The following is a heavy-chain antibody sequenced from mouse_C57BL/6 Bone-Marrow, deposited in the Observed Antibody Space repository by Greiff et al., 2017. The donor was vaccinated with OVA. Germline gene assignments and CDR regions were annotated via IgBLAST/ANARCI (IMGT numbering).Heavy chain of an antibody. CDR3: ARTTTVVATRGFAY. V-gene: IGHV1-50*01. CDR1: GYTFTSYW. J-gene: IGHJ3*01. Sequence: VQLQQPGAELVKPGASVKLSCKASGYTFTSYWMQWVKQRPGQGLEWIGEIDPSDSYTNYNQKFKGKATLTVDKSSSTAYMQLSSLTSEDSAVYYCARTTTVVATRGFAYWGQGTLVTVSA. CDR2: IDPSDSYT. D-gene: IGHD1-1*01.